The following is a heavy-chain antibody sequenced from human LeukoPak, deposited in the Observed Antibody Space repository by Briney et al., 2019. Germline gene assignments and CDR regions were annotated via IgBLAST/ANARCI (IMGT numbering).Heavy chain of an antibody. D-gene: IGHD2-2*02. CDR3: AKARSGSSSSCYNY. Sequence: GGSLRPSCAASGFTFRNYSMNWVRQAPGKGLEWVSGISDSGGTTDYADSVKGRFAISRDNSNNTLYLQMNSLRAEDTAVYYCAKARSGSSSSCYNYWGQGTLVTVSS. J-gene: IGHJ4*02. V-gene: IGHV3-23*01. CDR1: GFTFRNYS. CDR2: ISDSGGTT.